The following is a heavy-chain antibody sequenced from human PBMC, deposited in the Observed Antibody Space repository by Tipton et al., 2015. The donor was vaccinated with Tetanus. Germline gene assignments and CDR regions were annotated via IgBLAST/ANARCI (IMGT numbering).Heavy chain of an antibody. D-gene: IGHD3/OR15-3a*01. CDR3: ARDRDWQLYDY. CDR2: IKYDGSTT. Sequence: AASGFTFSSYWMHWVRQAPGKGLVWVSRIKYDGSTTIYADSVRGRFTISRDNAKNTLYLQMDSLRAEDTAVYYCARDRDWQLYDYWGQGTLVTVSS. CDR1: GFTFSSYW. J-gene: IGHJ4*02. V-gene: IGHV3-74*01.